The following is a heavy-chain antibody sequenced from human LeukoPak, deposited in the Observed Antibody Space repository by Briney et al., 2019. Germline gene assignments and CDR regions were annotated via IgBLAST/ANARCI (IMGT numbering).Heavy chain of an antibody. J-gene: IGHJ3*02. CDR2: ISYDGSNK. CDR1: GFTFSSFA. CDR3: AKDMCSSTSCTRRAFDI. Sequence: PGRSLRLSCAASGFTFSSFAMHWVRQAPGKGLEWVVVISYDGSNKYYADSVKGRFTISRDNSEDTLYLQMNSLRAEDTAVFYCAKDMCSSTSCTRRAFDIWGQGTMVTVSS. V-gene: IGHV3-30-3*01. D-gene: IGHD2-2*01.